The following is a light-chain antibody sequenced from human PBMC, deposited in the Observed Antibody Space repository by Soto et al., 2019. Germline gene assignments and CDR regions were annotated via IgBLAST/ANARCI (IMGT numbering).Light chain of an antibody. CDR1: QSVSSRY. V-gene: IGKV3-20*01. CDR3: PQYLCGWV. Sequence: EIVLTQSPGTLSLSPGERATLSCRASQSVSSRYLAWYQQRPGQAPRLLIYRASTRATGVPARFSGSGSGTEFTLNISSRQAEDMRVYACPQYLCGWVFGRG. J-gene: IGKJ1*01. CDR2: RAS.